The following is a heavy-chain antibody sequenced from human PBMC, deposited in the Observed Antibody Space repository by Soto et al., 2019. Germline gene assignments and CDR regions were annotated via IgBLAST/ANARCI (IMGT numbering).Heavy chain of an antibody. D-gene: IGHD3-22*01. J-gene: IGHJ4*02. CDR1: GGPYSKYS. CDR3: ARSLLGDDYESDGLDN. Sequence: QVQLVQSGTEVKKPGSSVTVSCKASGGPYSKYSISWVRQAPGQGLEWVGRIIPIFDTTNYAQKFQGRATITADKSTITGYMDLSSLGSEDTAVYYCARSLLGDDYESDGLDNWGQGTLVTVSS. CDR2: IIPIFDTT. V-gene: IGHV1-69*08.